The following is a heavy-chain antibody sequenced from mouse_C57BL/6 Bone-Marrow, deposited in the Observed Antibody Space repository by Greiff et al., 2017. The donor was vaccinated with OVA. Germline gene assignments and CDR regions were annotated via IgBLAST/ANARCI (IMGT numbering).Heavy chain of an antibody. CDR1: GFNIKDDY. J-gene: IGHJ2*01. CDR2: IDPENGDT. Sequence: VNVKQSGAELVRPGASVKLSCTASGFNIKDDYMHWVKERPEQGLEWIGWIDPENGDTEYASKFQGKATITADTSSKTVYLHLSSLTSEDTAVYYCTTYRYWGQGTTLTVSS. CDR3: TTYRY. V-gene: IGHV14-4*01.